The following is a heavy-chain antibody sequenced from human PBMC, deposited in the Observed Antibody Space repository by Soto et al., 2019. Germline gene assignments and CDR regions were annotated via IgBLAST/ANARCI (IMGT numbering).Heavy chain of an antibody. J-gene: IGHJ6*03. Sequence: GGSLRLSCAASGFTFSSYWMSWVRQAPGKGLEWVANIKQDGSEKYYVDSVKGRFTISRDNAKNSLYLQMNSLRAEDTAVYYCARVVPAAIPYYYYYMDVWGKGTTVTVSS. CDR3: ARVVPAAIPYYYYYMDV. D-gene: IGHD2-2*01. CDR2: IKQDGSEK. V-gene: IGHV3-7*04. CDR1: GFTFSSYW.